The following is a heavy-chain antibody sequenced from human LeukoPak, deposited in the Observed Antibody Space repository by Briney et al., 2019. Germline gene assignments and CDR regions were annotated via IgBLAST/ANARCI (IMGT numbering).Heavy chain of an antibody. CDR3: ARRVGSTQWSYYMDV. D-gene: IGHD2-8*01. Sequence: SETLSLTCTVSGGSISSVDYYWSWVRQPPGKGLEWIGYIYYNGSTYNNPSLKSRVTMSVDTSKNQFSLKLSSVTAADTAVYYCARRVGSTQWSYYMDVWGNGTTVTVSS. V-gene: IGHV4-30-4*08. CDR1: GGSISSVDYY. J-gene: IGHJ6*03. CDR2: IYYNGST.